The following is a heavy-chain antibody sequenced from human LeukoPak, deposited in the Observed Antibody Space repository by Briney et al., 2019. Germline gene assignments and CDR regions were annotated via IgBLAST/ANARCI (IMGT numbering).Heavy chain of an antibody. CDR1: GFTFDDYA. J-gene: IGHJ5*02. CDR3: AKGVTMVRGVNDWFDP. V-gene: IGHV3-9*01. CDR2: ISWNSASI. Sequence: PGGCLRLSCAASGFTFDDYAMHWVRQAPGKGLEWDSGISWNSASIGYADSVKGRFTISRDNAKNSLYLQMNSLRAEDTALYYCAKGVTMVRGVNDWFDPWGQGTLVTVSS. D-gene: IGHD3-10*01.